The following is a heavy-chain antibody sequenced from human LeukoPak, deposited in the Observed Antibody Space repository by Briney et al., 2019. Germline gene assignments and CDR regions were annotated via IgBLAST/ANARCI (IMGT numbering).Heavy chain of an antibody. CDR1: GYSFTTSW. CDR2: IYPGDSDT. Sequence: GESLKISCKASGYSFTTSWIGWVRQMPGKGLEWMGIIYPGDSDTKYSPSFQGQVTISADKSTSTAYLQWSSLKASDTAMYYCARHGGGYCRSTSCYLFDPWGQGTLVTVSS. CDR3: ARHGGGYCRSTSCYLFDP. V-gene: IGHV5-51*01. D-gene: IGHD2-2*01. J-gene: IGHJ5*02.